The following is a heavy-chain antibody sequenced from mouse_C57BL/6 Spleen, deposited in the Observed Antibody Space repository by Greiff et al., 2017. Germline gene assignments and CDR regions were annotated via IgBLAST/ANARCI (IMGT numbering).Heavy chain of an antibody. CDR2: LYPGDGDP. V-gene: IGHV1-80*01. Sequence: LEESGAELVKPGASVKISCKASGYAFSSYWMNWVKQRPGKGLEWIGHLYPGDGDPNYNGKFKGKATLTADKSSSTAYMQLSSLTSEDAAVYFCASIGLITTVVACGEDYWGQGTSVTVSS. CDR1: GYAFSSYW. J-gene: IGHJ4*01. D-gene: IGHD1-1*01. CDR3: ASIGLITTVVACGEDY.